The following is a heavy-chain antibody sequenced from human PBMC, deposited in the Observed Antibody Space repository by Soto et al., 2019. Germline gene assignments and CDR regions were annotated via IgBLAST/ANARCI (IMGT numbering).Heavy chain of an antibody. D-gene: IGHD3-3*01. CDR1: GYTFTGYY. J-gene: IGHJ5*02. Sequence: GASVKVSCKASGYTFTGYYMHWVRQAPGQGLEWMGWINPNNGNTNYAQKIQGRVTMTTDTSTSTAYMELRSLRSDDTALYYCARVGLYDFWSGYSNWFDPWGQGTLVTVSS. CDR2: INPNNGNT. V-gene: IGHV1-18*04. CDR3: ARVGLYDFWSGYSNWFDP.